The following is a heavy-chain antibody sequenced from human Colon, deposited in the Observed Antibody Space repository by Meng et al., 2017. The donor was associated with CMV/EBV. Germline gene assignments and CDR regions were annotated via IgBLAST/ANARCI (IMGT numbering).Heavy chain of an antibody. D-gene: IGHD5-12*01. CDR1: GFTFSQYD. CDR2: SGFRGGDK. V-gene: IGHV3-23*01. CDR3: ARVVATSRLGIFNS. J-gene: IGHJ4*02. Sequence: GGSLRLSCVTSGFTFSQYDMSWVRQAPGKGLEWVSHSGFRGGDKFYADSVKGRFTISRDTSRNTLYLEMNSLRAEDTGVYYCARVVATSRLGIFNSWGQGTRVTVSS.